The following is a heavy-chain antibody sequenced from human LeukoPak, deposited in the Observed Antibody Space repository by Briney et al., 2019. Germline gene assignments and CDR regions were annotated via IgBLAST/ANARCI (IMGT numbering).Heavy chain of an antibody. D-gene: IGHD2/OR15-2a*01. Sequence: GGSLRLSCAASGFTFSTYEMSWVRQAPGKGLEWVAYIKQDGSEKYYVDSVKGRFTISRDNAKNSLYLQVNSLRAEDTAVYYCARSGNNYYYYMAVWGKGTTVTVSS. CDR3: ARSGNNYYYYMAV. CDR2: IKQDGSEK. CDR1: GFTFSTYE. J-gene: IGHJ6*03. V-gene: IGHV3-7*01.